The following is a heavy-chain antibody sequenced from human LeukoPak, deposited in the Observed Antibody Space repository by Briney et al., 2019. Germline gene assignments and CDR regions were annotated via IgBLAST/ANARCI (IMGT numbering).Heavy chain of an antibody. CDR3: ARDLGISGWYAPPLGYFDY. V-gene: IGHV1-24*01. Sequence: ASVTVSCKVSGYTLTELSMHWVRQAPGKGLEWMGGFDPEDGETFYAQKFQGRVTMTEDTSTDTAYMELSSLRSEDTAVYYCARDLGISGWYAPPLGYFDYWGQGTLVTVSS. CDR2: FDPEDGET. CDR1: GYTLTELS. D-gene: IGHD6-19*01. J-gene: IGHJ4*02.